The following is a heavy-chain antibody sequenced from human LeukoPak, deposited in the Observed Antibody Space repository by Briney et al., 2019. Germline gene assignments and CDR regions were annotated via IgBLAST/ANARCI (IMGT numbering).Heavy chain of an antibody. D-gene: IGHD6-6*01. J-gene: IGHJ4*02. Sequence: PSQTLSLTCTGSGGCLSSSSYYWVWLRQPPGKGLEGIGTIHYSGSTYYNPSLKSRVTISVDTSKNQFSLKLSSVTAADTAVYYCARRYSSSRDDYFDYWGQGTLLTVPS. CDR2: IHYSGST. CDR1: GGCLSSSSYY. CDR3: ARRYSSSRDDYFDY. V-gene: IGHV4-39*01.